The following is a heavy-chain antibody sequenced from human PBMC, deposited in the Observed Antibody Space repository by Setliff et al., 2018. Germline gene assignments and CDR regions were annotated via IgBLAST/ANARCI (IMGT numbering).Heavy chain of an antibody. CDR3: FGAGTCSY. D-gene: IGHD3-10*01. V-gene: IGHV3-30*02. Sequence: GGSLRLSCAASGFVFGTYGMHWVRQAPGKGLDWVASVRSDGSYKVYADSVKGRFTISRDNAKNSLSLQMNSLRTEDTAVYYCFGAGTCSYWGQGTLVTVSS. CDR2: VRSDGSYK. J-gene: IGHJ4*02. CDR1: GFVFGTYG.